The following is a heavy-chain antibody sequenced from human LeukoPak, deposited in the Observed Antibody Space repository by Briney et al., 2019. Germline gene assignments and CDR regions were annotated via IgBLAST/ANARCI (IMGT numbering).Heavy chain of an antibody. J-gene: IGHJ4*02. V-gene: IGHV4-59*01. D-gene: IGHD6-13*01. CDR1: GDSISSYY. CDR2: IYHSGST. CDR3: ATGYSSTWYYFDY. Sequence: SETLSLTCTVYGDSISSYYWSWIRQPPGKGLEWIGYIYHSGSTYYNPSLKSRFNISADTSKDQFSLKLDSVTAADTAVYYCATGYSSTWYYFDYWGQGTLVTVSS.